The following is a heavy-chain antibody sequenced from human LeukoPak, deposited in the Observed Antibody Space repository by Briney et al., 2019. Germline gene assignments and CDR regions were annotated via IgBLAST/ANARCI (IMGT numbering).Heavy chain of an antibody. Sequence: PSGTLSLTCAVSGGSISSSNWWIWVRQPPGKGLEWIGEIYHTGSTNYNPSLKSRVTISVDKSKNQFSLKLSSVTTADTAVYYCAREPPSRYDSSGYRPGSNYWGQGTLVTVSS. J-gene: IGHJ4*02. CDR3: AREPPSRYDSSGYRPGSNY. D-gene: IGHD3-22*01. CDR1: GGSISSSNW. CDR2: IYHTGST. V-gene: IGHV4-4*02.